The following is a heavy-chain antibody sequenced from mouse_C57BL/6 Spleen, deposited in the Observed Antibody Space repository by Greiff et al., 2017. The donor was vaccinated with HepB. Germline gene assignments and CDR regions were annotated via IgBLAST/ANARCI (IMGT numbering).Heavy chain of an antibody. D-gene: IGHD1-1*01. Sequence: QVQLQQPGAELVKPGASVKMSCKASGYTFTSYWITWVKQRPGQGLEWIGDIYPGSGSTNYNEKFKSKATLTVDTSSSTAYMQLSSLTSEDSAVYYCARVRDFWAVVGYWGQGTTLTVSS. J-gene: IGHJ2*01. CDR2: IYPGSGST. CDR1: GYTFTSYW. V-gene: IGHV1-55*01. CDR3: ARVRDFWAVVGY.